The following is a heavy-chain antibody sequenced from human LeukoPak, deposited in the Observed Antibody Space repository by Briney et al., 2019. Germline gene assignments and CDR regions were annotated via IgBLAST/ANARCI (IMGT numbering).Heavy chain of an antibody. CDR2: IYPGDSDT. CDR1: GYSFTTYW. D-gene: IGHD3-22*01. J-gene: IGHJ4*02. V-gene: IGHV5-51*01. Sequence: GESLKISCKGSGYSFTTYWIAWVRQMPGKGLEWMGIIYPGDSDTRYSPSFQGQVTISADKSISTAYLQWSSLKASDTAMYYCARLDYYDSSGASWGLLSYWGQGTLVTVSS. CDR3: ARLDYYDSSGASWGLLSY.